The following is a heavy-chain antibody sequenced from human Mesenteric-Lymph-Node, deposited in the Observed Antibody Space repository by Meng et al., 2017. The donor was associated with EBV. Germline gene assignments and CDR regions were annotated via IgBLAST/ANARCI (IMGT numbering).Heavy chain of an antibody. J-gene: IGHJ4*02. CDR1: GFSLTTSGVA. CDR2: VYCDDDK. CDR3: AHQGFSTSFGY. Sequence: QITCKVSGPPLVKPTLPLTLTCTVSGFSLTTSGVACGWIRQPPGGALEWLALVYCDDDKRYSPSLKSRLTITKDTSKNQVVLTMTNMDPVDTATYYCAHQGFSTSFGYWGQGTLVTVSS. D-gene: IGHD2-2*01. V-gene: IGHV2-5*02.